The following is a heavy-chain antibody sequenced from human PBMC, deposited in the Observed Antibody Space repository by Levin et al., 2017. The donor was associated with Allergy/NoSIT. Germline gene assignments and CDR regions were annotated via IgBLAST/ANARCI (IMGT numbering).Heavy chain of an antibody. CDR2: INPNSGGT. CDR3: SIAAAATEAFDI. V-gene: IGHV1-2*02. CDR1: GYTFTGYY. Sequence: GESLKISCKASGYTFTGYYMHWVRQAPGQGLEWMGWINPNSGGTNYAQKFQGRVTMTRDTSISTAYMELSRLRSDDTAVYYCSIAAAATEAFDIWGQGTMVTVSS. D-gene: IGHD6-13*01. J-gene: IGHJ3*02.